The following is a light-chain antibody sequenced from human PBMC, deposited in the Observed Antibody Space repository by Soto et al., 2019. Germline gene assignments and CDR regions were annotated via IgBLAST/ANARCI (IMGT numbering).Light chain of an antibody. CDR2: GAS. CDR1: QNIADS. Sequence: EIVMTQSPATLSVSPGETATLSCRASQNIADSLAWYQKKPGQAPRLLXLGASTRATGIPARFSGSGSGTEFTLTITNLQSEDFAVYFCKQYKAWPPFTFGQGTRLEIK. V-gene: IGKV3-15*01. CDR3: KQYKAWPPFT. J-gene: IGKJ5*01.